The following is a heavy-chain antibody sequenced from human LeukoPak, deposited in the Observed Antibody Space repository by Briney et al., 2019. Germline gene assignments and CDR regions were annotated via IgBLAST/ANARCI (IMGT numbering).Heavy chain of an antibody. D-gene: IGHD4-17*01. V-gene: IGHV4-38-2*02. Sequence: SETPSLTCTVSGYSVSSGFYWGWIRQPPGKGLEWIGTIHRGGSTNYNPSLKSRVTISVDTSKNQFSLKLSSVTAADTAVYYCARMTTVTTRDAFDIWGQGTMVTVSS. CDR3: ARMTTVTTRDAFDI. CDR1: GYSVSSGFY. CDR2: IHRGGST. J-gene: IGHJ3*02.